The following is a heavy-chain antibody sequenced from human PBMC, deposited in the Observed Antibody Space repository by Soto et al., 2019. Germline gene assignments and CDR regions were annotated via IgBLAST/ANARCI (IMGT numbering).Heavy chain of an antibody. D-gene: IGHD1-1*01. CDR1: GYTLTELS. CDR3: AGNWTGGDDYYYGMDV. Sequence: ASVKVSCKASGYTLTELSMHRVRQAPGKGLEWMGGFDPEDGETIYAQKFQGRVTMTEDTSTDTAYMELSSLRSEDTAVYYCAGNWTGGDDYYYGMDVWGQGTTVTVSS. V-gene: IGHV1-24*01. CDR2: FDPEDGET. J-gene: IGHJ6*02.